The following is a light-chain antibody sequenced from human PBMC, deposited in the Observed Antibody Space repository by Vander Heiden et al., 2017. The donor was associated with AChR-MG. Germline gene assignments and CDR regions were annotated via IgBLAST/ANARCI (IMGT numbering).Light chain of an antibody. CDR3: QAWDTRSNWV. CDR2: QNN. Sequence: SYELTQPPSVSVSSGQTASITCSGDKLGNKYICWYQQKPGQSPVLLIYQNNKRPSGIPERFSGSNSGNTATLTISGTQSADEADYFCQAWDTRSNWVFGGGTTLTVL. CDR1: KLGNKY. V-gene: IGLV3-1*01. J-gene: IGLJ3*02.